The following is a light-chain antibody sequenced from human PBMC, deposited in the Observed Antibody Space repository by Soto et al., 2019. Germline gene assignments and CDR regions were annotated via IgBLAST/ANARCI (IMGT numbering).Light chain of an antibody. J-gene: IGKJ5*01. V-gene: IGKV3-11*01. CDR1: QSVSSY. CDR2: DAS. Sequence: DIVLTQSPATLSVSLGDRAALSCRASQSVSSYLAWYQQKPGQAPKLLIYDASNWPTGIPARFSGSGSGTDFALTISSLEPEDFAVYYCQQRSNWPKTFGQGTRLEI. CDR3: QQRSNWPKT.